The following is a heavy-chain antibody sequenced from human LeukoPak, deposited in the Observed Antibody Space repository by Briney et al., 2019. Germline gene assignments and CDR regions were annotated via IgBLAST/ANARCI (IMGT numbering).Heavy chain of an antibody. D-gene: IGHD1-26*01. Sequence: PSETLSLTCAVSGGSINNDNWWSWVRQPPGKGLEWIGEVYHSGNTNYNPSLKSRVTISVDKSKNQFSLQLNSVTAADTAVYYCARTVGASTPYFDYWGQGTLVTVSS. CDR2: VYHSGNT. J-gene: IGHJ4*02. V-gene: IGHV4-4*02. CDR1: GGSINNDNW. CDR3: ARTVGASTPYFDY.